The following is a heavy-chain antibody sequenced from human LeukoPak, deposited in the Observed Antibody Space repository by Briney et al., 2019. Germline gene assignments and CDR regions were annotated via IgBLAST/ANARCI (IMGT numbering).Heavy chain of an antibody. CDR3: AKERASDFGGTVDY. CDR2: ISDDGTYT. Sequence: GGSLRLSCAASGFTFNIYTMTWVRQAPGKGLEWVSIISDDGTYTYYADSVKGRFTISRDNSKNTLYLQMNSLRAEDTAIYYCAKERASDFGGTVDYWGQGILVTVSS. J-gene: IGHJ4*02. V-gene: IGHV3-23*01. D-gene: IGHD3-10*01. CDR1: GFTFNIYT.